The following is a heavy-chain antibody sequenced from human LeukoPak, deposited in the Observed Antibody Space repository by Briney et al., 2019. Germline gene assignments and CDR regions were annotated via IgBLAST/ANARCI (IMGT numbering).Heavy chain of an antibody. V-gene: IGHV3-23*01. D-gene: IGHD2-2*01. CDR1: VFTFSSYG. CDR2: ISGSGGST. CDR3: AKEPIVVVPAAIRGDY. Sequence: GGSLRLSCAASVFTFSSYGMSWVRQAPGKGLEWFSAISGSGGSTYYADSVKGGFTISRDNSKNTLYLQMNSLRAEDTAVYYCAKEPIVVVPAAIRGDYWGQGTLVTVSS. J-gene: IGHJ4*02.